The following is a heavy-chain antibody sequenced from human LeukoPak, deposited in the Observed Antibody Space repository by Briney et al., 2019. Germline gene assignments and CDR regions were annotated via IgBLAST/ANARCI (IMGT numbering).Heavy chain of an antibody. CDR3: AMTNFNYDFLTGYDYFDY. CDR1: GITFSGYA. J-gene: IGHJ4*02. D-gene: IGHD3-9*01. CDR2: IHRSSSNK. V-gene: IGHV3-21*01. Sequence: GGSLRLSCAASGITFSGYAMNWVRQAPGKGLEWVSSIHRSSSNKYYADSVKGRFTISRDNAKNSLYLQMNNLRAEDTAVYYCAMTNFNYDFLTGYDYFDYWGQGTLVTVSS.